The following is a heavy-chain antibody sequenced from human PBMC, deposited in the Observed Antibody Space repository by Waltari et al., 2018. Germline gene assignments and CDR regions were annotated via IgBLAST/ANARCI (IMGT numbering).Heavy chain of an antibody. CDR3: ARDPRAAVAGGAEYFQD. V-gene: IGHV3-53*01. J-gene: IGHJ1*01. CDR2: IDSGGDI. D-gene: IGHD6-19*01. Sequence: VRQAPGKGLEWVSTIDSGGDIYYADSVRGRFTISRDNSKNTLYLQMNSLRGEDTAVYYCARDPRAAVAGGAEYFQDWGQGTLVTVSS.